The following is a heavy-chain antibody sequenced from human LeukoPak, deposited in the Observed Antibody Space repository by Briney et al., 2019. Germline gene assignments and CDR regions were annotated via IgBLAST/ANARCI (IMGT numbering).Heavy chain of an antibody. D-gene: IGHD3-3*01. CDR2: FNPNSGGT. V-gene: IGHV1-2*02. CDR3: ARDLTIFGVAQYYFDY. Sequence: GASVKVSCKASGYTFTGYYMLWVRQAPGQGLEWMGWFNPNSGGTNYAQKFQGRVTMTRDTSISTAYMELSRLRSDDTAVYYCARDLTIFGVAQYYFDYWGQGTLVTVSS. J-gene: IGHJ4*02. CDR1: GYTFTGYY.